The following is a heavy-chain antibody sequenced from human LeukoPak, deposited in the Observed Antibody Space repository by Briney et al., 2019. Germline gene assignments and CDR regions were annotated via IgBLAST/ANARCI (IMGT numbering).Heavy chain of an antibody. CDR3: ARDPAGLTPGYTVYSGAPRSSWFDP. V-gene: IGHV1-18*01. D-gene: IGHD3-9*01. Sequence: ASVKVSCKASGYIFTKYGISWVRQAPGQGLEWMGRISAYNGNTYYAQNFQGRVTMTTDTSTSTAYMDLGSLRSDDTAVYYCARDPAGLTPGYTVYSGAPRSSWFDPWGQGTLVTVSS. J-gene: IGHJ5*02. CDR1: GYIFTKYG. CDR2: ISAYNGNT.